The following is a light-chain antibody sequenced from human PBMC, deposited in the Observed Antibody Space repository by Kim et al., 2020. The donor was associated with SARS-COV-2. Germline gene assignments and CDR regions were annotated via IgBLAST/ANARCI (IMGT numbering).Light chain of an antibody. J-gene: IGKJ5*01. CDR1: QSVSSF. Sequence: PGERATLSCRASQSVSSFLAWYQQKPGQAPRLLIYNASNRATGIPARFSGSGSGTDFTLTITSLEPEDFAVYYCQQRSTWPITFGQGTRLEIK. V-gene: IGKV3-11*01. CDR2: NAS. CDR3: QQRSTWPIT.